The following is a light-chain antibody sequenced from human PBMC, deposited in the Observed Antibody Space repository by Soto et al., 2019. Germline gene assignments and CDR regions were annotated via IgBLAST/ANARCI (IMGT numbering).Light chain of an antibody. CDR2: EVS. J-gene: IGLJ1*01. V-gene: IGLV1-51*01. CDR1: SNDVGIYNY. CDR3: GSWDSSLSAYV. Sequence: QSVLTQPASVSGSPGQSITISCTGTSNDVGIYNYVSWYQQHPGKAPKLLLSEVSKRPSGIPDRFSGSKSGTSATLGITGFQTGDEADYYCGSWDSSLSAYVFGTGTKLTVL.